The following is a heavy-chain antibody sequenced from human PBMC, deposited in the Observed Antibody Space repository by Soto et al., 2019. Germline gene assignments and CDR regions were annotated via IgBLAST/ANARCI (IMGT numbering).Heavy chain of an antibody. Sequence: SETLSLTCIASGGSSSSYYWSWIRQPPGKGLEWIGYIYYSGRTNYNPSLKSRVTLSVDTSKNQFSLKLSSVTAADTAVYYCARGDMEELPGAVLNYYYYAMDVWGQGTTVTAP. CDR2: IYYSGRT. V-gene: IGHV4-59*01. D-gene: IGHD2-2*01. J-gene: IGHJ6*02. CDR3: ARGDMEELPGAVLNYYYYAMDV. CDR1: GGSSSSYY.